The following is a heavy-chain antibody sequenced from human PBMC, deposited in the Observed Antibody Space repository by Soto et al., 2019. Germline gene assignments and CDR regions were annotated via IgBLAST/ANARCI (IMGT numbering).Heavy chain of an antibody. V-gene: IGHV3-33*06. CDR2: IWYNGSDK. J-gene: IGHJ4*02. Sequence: AVGSLRLSCAASGGICINYGMRWVRQATGKGLEWVAIIWYNGSDKKYADSVKGRFTISRDNSKNTLYLQMNSLRAEDTAVYYYAKARAQYYDFWSGYPVDYWGQGTLVTVSS. CDR3: AKARAQYYDFWSGYPVDY. D-gene: IGHD3-3*01. CDR1: GGICINYG.